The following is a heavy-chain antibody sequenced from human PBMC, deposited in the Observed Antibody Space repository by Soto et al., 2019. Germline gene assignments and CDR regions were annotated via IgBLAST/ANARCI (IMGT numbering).Heavy chain of an antibody. D-gene: IGHD1-7*01. CDR3: ARWPTGTTIFYYYYGMDV. CDR1: GYTFTSYA. V-gene: IGHV1-3*01. CDR2: INAGNGNT. J-gene: IGHJ6*02. Sequence: ASVKVSCKASGYTFTSYAMHWVRQAPGQRLEWMGWINAGNGNTKYSQKFQGRVTITRDTSASTAYMELSSLRSEDTAVYYCARWPTGTTIFYYYYGMDVWGQGTTVTV.